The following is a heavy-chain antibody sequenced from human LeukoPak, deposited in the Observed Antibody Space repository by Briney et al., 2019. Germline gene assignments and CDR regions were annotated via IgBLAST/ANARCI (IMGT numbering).Heavy chain of an antibody. D-gene: IGHD5-12*01. J-gene: IGHJ5*02. V-gene: IGHV4-39*01. CDR3: AGRAATSNNWFDP. CDR2: IHYSGST. CDR1: GGSISSSSYY. Sequence: PSETLSLTCTVSGGSISSSSYYWGWIRQPPGKGLEWIGSIHYSGSTYYNPSLKSRVTISVDTSKNQFSLKLSSVTAADTAVYYCAGRAATSNNWFDPWGQGTLVTVSS.